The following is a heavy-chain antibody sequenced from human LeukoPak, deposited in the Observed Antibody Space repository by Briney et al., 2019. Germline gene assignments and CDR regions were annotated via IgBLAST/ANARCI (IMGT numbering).Heavy chain of an antibody. V-gene: IGHV4-39*07. CDR3: ARDRGYCRGGSCYLDC. CDR2: IYYSGST. Sequence: SETLSLTCTVSGGSISSSYYYWGWIRQPPGKGLEWIGSIYYSGSTYYNPSLQSRVTISVDTSENQFSLKLSSVTAADTAVYYCARDRGYCRGGSCYLDCWGQGTLVTVSS. J-gene: IGHJ4*02. D-gene: IGHD2-15*01. CDR1: GGSISSSYYY.